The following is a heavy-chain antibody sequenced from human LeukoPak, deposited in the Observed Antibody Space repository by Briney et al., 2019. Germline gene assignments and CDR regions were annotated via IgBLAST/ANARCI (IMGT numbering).Heavy chain of an antibody. V-gene: IGHV1-18*01. J-gene: IGHJ6*02. D-gene: IGHD4-17*01. CDR2: ISAYNGNT. CDR3: ARDQPYGHYYYYGMDV. Sequence: ASVKVSCKASGYTFTSYGISWVRQAPGQGLEWMGWISAYNGNTNYAQKLQGRVTMTTDTSTSTAYMELGSLRSDDTAVYYCARDQPYGHYYYYGMDVWGQGTTVTVSS. CDR1: GYTFTSYG.